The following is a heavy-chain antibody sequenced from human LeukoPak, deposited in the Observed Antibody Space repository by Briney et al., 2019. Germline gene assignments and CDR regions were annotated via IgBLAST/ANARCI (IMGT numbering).Heavy chain of an antibody. CDR3: ARGRTYYDISKDAFDI. J-gene: IGHJ3*02. CDR1: SGSISSYY. Sequence: PSETLSLTCTVSSGSISSYYWSWVRQPPGKGLEWVWYIYYSGSTNYNPSPKSRVTISVDTSKNQFSLKLSSVTAADTAVYYCARGRTYYDISKDAFDIWGQGTMVTVSS. D-gene: IGHD3-22*01. V-gene: IGHV4-59*01. CDR2: IYYSGST.